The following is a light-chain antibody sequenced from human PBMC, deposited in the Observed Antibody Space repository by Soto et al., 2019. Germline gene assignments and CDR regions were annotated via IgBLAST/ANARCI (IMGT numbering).Light chain of an antibody. CDR3: AAWDDTVRSYV. CDR1: ISNIATNY. CDR2: RDN. V-gene: IGLV1-47*01. Sequence: QSVLTQPPSVSGTPGQRVTISCSGGISNIATNYVHCFKQLPGTAPKVLSNRDNQRPSGVPDRFSGSKSGTSASLAISGLRSEDESEYYCAAWDDTVRSYVFGTGTKVTVL. J-gene: IGLJ1*01.